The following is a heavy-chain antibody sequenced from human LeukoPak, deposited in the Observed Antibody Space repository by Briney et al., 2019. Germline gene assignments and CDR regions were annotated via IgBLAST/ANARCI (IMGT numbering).Heavy chain of an antibody. Sequence: PGRSLRLSCAASGFTFSSYGMHWVRQAPGKGLEWVAVIWYDGSNKYYADSVKGRFTISRDNSKNTLYLQMNSLRAEDTAVYYCASMVRGVNDAFDIWGQGTMVTVSS. V-gene: IGHV3-33*01. J-gene: IGHJ3*02. CDR3: ASMVRGVNDAFDI. CDR1: GFTFSSYG. CDR2: IWYDGSNK. D-gene: IGHD3-10*01.